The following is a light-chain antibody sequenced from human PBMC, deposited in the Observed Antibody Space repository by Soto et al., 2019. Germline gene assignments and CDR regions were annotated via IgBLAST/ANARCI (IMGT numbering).Light chain of an antibody. J-gene: IGKJ4*01. V-gene: IGKV1D-12*01. CDR1: QGISSW. CDR2: APS. CDR3: QQAGSFPLT. Sequence: DIQMTQSPASVSASLGDRVTITCRASQGISSWLAWYQQKPGKSPKLLIYAPSSLQSGVPSMFSGSGSWPDFTLTISSLQPDHFATYYCQQAGSFPLTCGGGTKVEI.